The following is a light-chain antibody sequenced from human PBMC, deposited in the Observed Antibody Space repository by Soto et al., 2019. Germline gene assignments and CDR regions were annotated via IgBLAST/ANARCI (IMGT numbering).Light chain of an antibody. CDR3: CSYAGSRTYV. V-gene: IGLV2-23*01. CDR1: SSDVGSYNL. Sequence: QSALTQPASVSXXPGQSITISCTGTSSDVGSYNLVSWYQQHPGKAPKVMIYEGTKRPSGVSNRFSGSKSGNTASLTISGLQAEDEADYYCCSYAGSRTYVFGTGTKLTVL. CDR2: EGT. J-gene: IGLJ1*01.